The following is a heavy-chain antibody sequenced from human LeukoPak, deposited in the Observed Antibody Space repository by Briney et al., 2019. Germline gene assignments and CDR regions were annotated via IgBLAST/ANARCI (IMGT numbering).Heavy chain of an antibody. CDR3: ARASESIAATPARKYYYYMDV. D-gene: IGHD6-6*01. J-gene: IGHJ6*03. Sequence: SETLSLTCAVYGGSFSGYYWSWIRQPPGKGLEWIGEINHSGSTNYNPSLKSRVTISVDTSKNQFSLKLSSVTAADTAVYYCARASESIAATPARKYYYYMDVWGKGTTATVSS. CDR2: INHSGST. V-gene: IGHV4-34*01. CDR1: GGSFSGYY.